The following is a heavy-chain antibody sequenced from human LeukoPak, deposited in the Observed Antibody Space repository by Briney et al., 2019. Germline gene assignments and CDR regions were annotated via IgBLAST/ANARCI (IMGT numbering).Heavy chain of an antibody. CDR2: ISGSGGDT. CDR1: GFTFSTYA. CDR3: AKDRSCTNNICHGDFDY. J-gene: IGHJ4*02. V-gene: IGHV3-23*01. D-gene: IGHD2-8*01. Sequence: GGSLRLSCAASGFTFSTYAMSWDRQAPGKGLEWVSGISGSGGDTYYADSVKGRFTISRDNSKNTLYLQMNSLRAEDTAVYYCAKDRSCTNNICHGDFDYWGQGTLVTVSS.